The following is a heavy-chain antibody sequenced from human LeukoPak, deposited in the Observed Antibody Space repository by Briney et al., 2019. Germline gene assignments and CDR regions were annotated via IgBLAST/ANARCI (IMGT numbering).Heavy chain of an antibody. CDR1: GGSFSGYY. V-gene: IGHV4-34*01. D-gene: IGHD1-26*01. CDR2: INHSGST. J-gene: IGHJ4*02. CDR3: ARANSGSYPNFDY. Sequence: SETLSLTCAVYGGSFSGYYWSWIRQPPGKGLEWIGEINHSGSTYYNPSLKSRVTISVDTSKNQFSLKLTSVTAADTAIYYCARANSGSYPNFDYWGQGTLVTVSS.